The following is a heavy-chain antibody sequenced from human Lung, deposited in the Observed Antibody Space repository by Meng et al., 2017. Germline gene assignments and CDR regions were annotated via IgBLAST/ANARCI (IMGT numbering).Heavy chain of an antibody. CDR3: ARDEDISAAGKLFGDY. V-gene: IGHV1-2*06. CDR2: IDPKSGDT. J-gene: IGHJ4*02. Sequence: QRVQSGAEVKKPGGSVKVSCKPSGYNFPDYWLHWVRRAPGQGLEWMGRIDPKSGDTHYAQRFQGRVTMTGDTSISTAYMELSGLRSDDTAMYYCARDEDISAAGKLFGDYWGQGTLVTVSS. CDR1: GYNFPDYW. D-gene: IGHD6-13*01.